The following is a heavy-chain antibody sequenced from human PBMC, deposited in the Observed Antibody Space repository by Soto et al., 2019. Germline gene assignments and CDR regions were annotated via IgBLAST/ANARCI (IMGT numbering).Heavy chain of an antibody. CDR3: ERQISAGFGEPWLDP. D-gene: IGHD3-10*01. CDR2: IYSDGRT. V-gene: IGHV3-53*01. CDR1: GFSVSSNY. Sequence: GGSLRLSCAASGFSVSSNYMTWVRQAPGKGLEWVSIIYSDGRTNYADSVKGRFTISRDNSKNTVYLQMTSLSADDTAVYYCERQISAGFGEPWLDPWGQGTLVTVYS. J-gene: IGHJ5*02.